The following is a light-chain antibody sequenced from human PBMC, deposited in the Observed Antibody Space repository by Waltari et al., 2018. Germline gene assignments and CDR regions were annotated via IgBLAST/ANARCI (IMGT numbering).Light chain of an antibody. J-gene: IGLJ3*02. Sequence: QTVVTQEPSFSVSPGGTVTLTCGLSSGSVSATYYPSWYQQTPGQAPRTLIYSTSTRSSGVPDRFSGSILGNKAALTITGAQADDESAYYCVLYMNNDIWVVGGGTKLTVL. V-gene: IGLV8-61*01. CDR2: STS. CDR3: VLYMNNDIWV. CDR1: SGSVSATYY.